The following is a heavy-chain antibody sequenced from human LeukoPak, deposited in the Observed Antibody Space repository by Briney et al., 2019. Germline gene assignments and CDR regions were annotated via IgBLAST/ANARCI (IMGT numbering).Heavy chain of an antibody. CDR3: ARGGNRFGGFYFDY. CDR1: ADSISSGGHY. CDR2: MRHSGST. D-gene: IGHD3-10*01. Sequence: SETLSLTCTVSADSISSGGHYWSWIRQHPGKGLESIGFMRHSGSTSHNPSLKGRVAISVDASKNQFSLRLSSVTAADTAVYYCARGGNRFGGFYFDYWGQGSLVTVSS. V-gene: IGHV4-31*03. J-gene: IGHJ4*02.